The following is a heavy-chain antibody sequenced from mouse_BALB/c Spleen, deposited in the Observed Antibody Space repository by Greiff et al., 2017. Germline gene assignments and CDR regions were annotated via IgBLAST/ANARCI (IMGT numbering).Heavy chain of an antibody. V-gene: IGHV5-6-3*01. CDR2: INSNGGST. Sequence: EVQLVESGAGLVQPGGSLKLSCAASGFTFSSYGMSWVRQTPDKRLELVATINSNGGSTYYPDSVKGQVTITRDNAKNTLYLQISSLKSEDTAMYYCANYGNNGRVDYWGQGTSVTVSS. J-gene: IGHJ4*01. CDR3: ANYGNNGRVDY. D-gene: IGHD2-1*01. CDR1: GFTFSSYG.